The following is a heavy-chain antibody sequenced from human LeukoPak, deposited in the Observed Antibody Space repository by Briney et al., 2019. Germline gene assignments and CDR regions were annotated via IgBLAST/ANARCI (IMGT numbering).Heavy chain of an antibody. CDR2: IYTSGST. Sequence: SETLSLTCTVSGGFISSYYWSWIRQPAGKGLEWIGRIYTSGSTNYNPSLKSRVTISVDKSKNQFSLKLSSVTAADTAVYYCARGGIAVAGPTIYYYYYYMDVWGKETTVTVSS. V-gene: IGHV4-4*07. CDR3: ARGGIAVAGPTIYYYYYYMDV. D-gene: IGHD6-19*01. J-gene: IGHJ6*03. CDR1: GGFISSYY.